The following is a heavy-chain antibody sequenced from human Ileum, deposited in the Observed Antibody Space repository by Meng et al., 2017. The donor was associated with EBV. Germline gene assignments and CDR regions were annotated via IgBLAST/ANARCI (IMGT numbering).Heavy chain of an antibody. Sequence: QVQRHQAGPGLVKPSLTLSLTCAISGDSVSSYSAAWHWIRQSPSRGLEWLGRTYYRSKWYYDYAVSVKSRMTINPDTSKNQFSLQLNAVTPEDTAVYYCARGAYTSTWFWGQGTLVTVSS. D-gene: IGHD6-13*01. CDR1: GDSVSSYSAA. J-gene: IGHJ1*01. CDR2: TYYRSKWYY. V-gene: IGHV6-1*01. CDR3: ARGAYTSTWF.